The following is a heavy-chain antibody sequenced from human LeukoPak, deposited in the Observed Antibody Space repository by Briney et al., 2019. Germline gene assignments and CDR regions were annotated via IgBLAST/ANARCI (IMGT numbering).Heavy chain of an antibody. Sequence: GGSLSLSCAASGFTFRSYEMNWVRQAPGKGLEWVSYISSSGSTIYYADSVKCRFTISRDNAKNSLFLQMNSLRAEDTALYYCARFGSGGKVDYWGQGTLVTVSS. J-gene: IGHJ4*02. V-gene: IGHV3-48*03. CDR2: ISSSGSTI. CDR1: GFTFRSYE. CDR3: ARFGSGGKVDY. D-gene: IGHD4-23*01.